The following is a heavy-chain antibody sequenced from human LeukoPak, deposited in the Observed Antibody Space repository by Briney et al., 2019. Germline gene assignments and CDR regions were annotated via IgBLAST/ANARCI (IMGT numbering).Heavy chain of an antibody. CDR2: ISGSGGST. J-gene: IGHJ4*02. V-gene: IGHV3-23*01. D-gene: IGHD3-3*01. CDR1: GFTFSSYG. Sequence: GGSLRLSCAASGFTFSSYGMHWVRQAPGKGLEWVSAISGSGGSTYYADSVKGRFTISRDNSKNTLYLQMNSLRAEDTAVYYCAKEVSDFWSGYPKSFFDYWGQGTLVTVSS. CDR3: AKEVSDFWSGYPKSFFDY.